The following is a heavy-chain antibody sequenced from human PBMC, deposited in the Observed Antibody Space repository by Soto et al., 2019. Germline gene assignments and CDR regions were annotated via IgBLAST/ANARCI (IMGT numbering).Heavy chain of an antibody. Sequence: QVQLQESGPGLVRPSQTLSLTCTVSAGSISTINSYWSWIRQHPEKGLEWIGYISYSGSTFYHSSLQSRVTISLDTSKKQFSLTLTSVTAADTAVYYCARSAQWDGFDPWGQGTMVTVSS. D-gene: IGHD2-8*01. CDR2: ISYSGST. CDR3: ARSAQWDGFDP. V-gene: IGHV4-31*03. J-gene: IGHJ3*01. CDR1: AGSISTINSY.